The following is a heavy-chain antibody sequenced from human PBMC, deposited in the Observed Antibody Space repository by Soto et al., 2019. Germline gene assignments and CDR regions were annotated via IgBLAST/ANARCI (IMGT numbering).Heavy chain of an antibody. CDR2: INHSGST. Sequence: PSETLSLTCAAYGGSFSGYYWSWSRQPPGKGLEWIGEINHSGSTNYNPSLKSRVTISVDTSKNQFSLKLSSVTAADTAVYYCARQIHNQGFEYYFDSWGQGTQVTAPQ. CDR3: ARQIHNQGFEYYFDS. J-gene: IGHJ4*02. D-gene: IGHD5-18*01. V-gene: IGHV4-34*01. CDR1: GGSFSGYY.